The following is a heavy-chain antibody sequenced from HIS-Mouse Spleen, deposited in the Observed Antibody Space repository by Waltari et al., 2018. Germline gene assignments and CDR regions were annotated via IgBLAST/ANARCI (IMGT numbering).Heavy chain of an antibody. V-gene: IGHV3-30-3*01. Sequence: QVQLVESGGGVVQPGRSLRLSCAASGFTFSSYAMHGVRQAPGKGLEWVAVISNDGSNKYYADSVKGRFTISRDNSKNTLYLQMNSLRAEDTAVYYCARDHRNNWAIRDWGQGTLVTVSS. CDR1: GFTFSSYA. CDR3: ARDHRNNWAIRD. D-gene: IGHD1-20*01. J-gene: IGHJ4*02. CDR2: ISNDGSNK.